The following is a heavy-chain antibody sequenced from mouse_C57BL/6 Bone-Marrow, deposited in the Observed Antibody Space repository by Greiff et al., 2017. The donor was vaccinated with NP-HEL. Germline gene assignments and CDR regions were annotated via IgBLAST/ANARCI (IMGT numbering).Heavy chain of an antibody. V-gene: IGHV5-6*02. CDR3: ARQKSFDY. Sequence: DVMLVESGGDLVKPGGSLKLSCAASGFTFSSYGMSWVRQTPDKRLEWVATISSGGSYTYYPDSVKGRFTISRDNAKNTLYLQMSSLKSEDTAMYYCARQKSFDYWGQGTTLTVSS. CDR1: GFTFSSYG. CDR2: ISSGGSYT. J-gene: IGHJ2*01.